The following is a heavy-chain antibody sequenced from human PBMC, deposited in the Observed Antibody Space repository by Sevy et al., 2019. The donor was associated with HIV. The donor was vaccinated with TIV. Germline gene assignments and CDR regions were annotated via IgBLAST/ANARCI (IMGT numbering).Heavy chain of an antibody. Sequence: GGSLRLSCAASGFTFSSYGMHWVRQAPGKGLEWVAFIRYDGSKKYYADSVKGRFTISRDNSKNTLYLQMNSLRPEDTAVYYCAKEVTYYDFWSGYLTDNWFDPWGQGTLVTVSS. CDR3: AKEVTYYDFWSGYLTDNWFDP. CDR1: GFTFSSYG. J-gene: IGHJ5*02. D-gene: IGHD3-3*01. CDR2: IRYDGSKK. V-gene: IGHV3-30*02.